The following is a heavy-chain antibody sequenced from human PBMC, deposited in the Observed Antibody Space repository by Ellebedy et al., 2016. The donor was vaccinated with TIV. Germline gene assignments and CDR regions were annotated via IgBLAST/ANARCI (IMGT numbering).Heavy chain of an antibody. D-gene: IGHD3-22*01. CDR1: GYTFTSYG. CDR2: ISAYNGNT. CDR3: ARDERVVVITTPFDY. V-gene: IGHV1-18*01. J-gene: IGHJ4*02. Sequence: ASVKVSCXASGYTFTSYGISWVRQAPGQGLEWMGWISAYNGNTNYAQKLQGRVTMTTDTSTSTAYMELRSLRSDDTAVYYCARDERVVVITTPFDYWGQGTLVTVSS.